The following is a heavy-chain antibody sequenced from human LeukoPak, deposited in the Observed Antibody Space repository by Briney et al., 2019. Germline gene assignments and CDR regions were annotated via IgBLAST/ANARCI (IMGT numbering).Heavy chain of an antibody. Sequence: GGSLRLSCAASGFTFSTSAMTWVRQAPGKGLEWVSLISGSGGYTFYADSVKGRFTMSRDNSKNTVYPQMNSLRVEDTALYYCAKSPYRFNALDIWGQGTIVTVSS. CDR3: AKSPYRFNALDI. V-gene: IGHV3-23*01. J-gene: IGHJ3*02. CDR2: ISGSGGYT. D-gene: IGHD2-21*01. CDR1: GFTFSTSA.